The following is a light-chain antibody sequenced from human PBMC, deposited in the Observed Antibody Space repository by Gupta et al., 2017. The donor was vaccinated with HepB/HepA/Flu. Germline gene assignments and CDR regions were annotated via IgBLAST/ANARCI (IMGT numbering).Light chain of an antibody. CDR2: WAS. Sequence: DIVMTQSPDSLAVSLGERATINCKSSQSVLYKSNNNNYLAWYQQKPGQPPKLLIYWASTRESGVPDRFSGSGSGTDFTLTTTSLQAEDVAVYYCQQYYTTWTFGPRTNAELK. CDR3: QQYYTTWT. V-gene: IGKV4-1*01. CDR1: QSVLYKSNNNNY. J-gene: IGKJ1*01.